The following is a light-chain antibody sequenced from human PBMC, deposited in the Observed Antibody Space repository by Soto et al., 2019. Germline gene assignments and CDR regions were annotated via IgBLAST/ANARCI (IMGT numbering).Light chain of an antibody. CDR2: GAS. Sequence: DIRMTQSPSSPSTSIGDRVTITCRASQNIRTYLNWYQQKPGKAPKLLIYGASSLQSGVPSRFSGSGSGTDFILTISSLQPEDFATYFCQQSYSTPMYTFGQGTKLEIK. CDR3: QQSYSTPMYT. CDR1: QNIRTY. J-gene: IGKJ2*01. V-gene: IGKV1-39*01.